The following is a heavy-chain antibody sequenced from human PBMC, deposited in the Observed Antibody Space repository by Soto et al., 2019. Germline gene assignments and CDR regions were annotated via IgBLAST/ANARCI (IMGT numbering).Heavy chain of an antibody. V-gene: IGHV1-8*01. CDR1: GYTFTDYD. D-gene: IGHD6-19*01. J-gene: IGHJ4*02. Sequence: QVQLVQSGAEVKTPGASVKVSCKASGYTFTDYDINWERQAPGQGLEWVGRMNPSSGKTDYAQNFQARVTMTRDTSISTAYLELSNLGYEDTAVFYCSTWGRDGWYTGFFWGQGTLVTVAS. CDR2: MNPSSGKT. CDR3: STWGRDGWYTGFF.